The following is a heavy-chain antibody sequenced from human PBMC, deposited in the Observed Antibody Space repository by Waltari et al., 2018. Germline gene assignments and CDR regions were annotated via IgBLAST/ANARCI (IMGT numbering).Heavy chain of an antibody. Sequence: QVQLVESGGGVVQPGGSLRLSCAASGFTFSSYGMHWVRQAPGKGREWVAFIRYDGSNKYYADSVKGRFTISRDNSKNTLYLQMNSLRAEDTAVYYCAKDLGTAAAGFDAFDIWGQGTMVTVSS. D-gene: IGHD6-13*01. CDR2: IRYDGSNK. CDR1: GFTFSSYG. CDR3: AKDLGTAAAGFDAFDI. J-gene: IGHJ3*02. V-gene: IGHV3-30*02.